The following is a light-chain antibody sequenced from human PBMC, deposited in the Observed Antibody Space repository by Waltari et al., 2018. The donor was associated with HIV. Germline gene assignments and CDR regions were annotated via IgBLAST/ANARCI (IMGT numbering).Light chain of an antibody. J-gene: IGLJ1*01. CDR3: SSFAAGGTQV. V-gene: IGLV2-14*01. CDR2: EVN. Sequence: QSALTQPASVSGSPGQSITISCSGTSSDVGDYNSVSWYQLHPGKAPQLLIFEVNNWPSGVSIRFSGSKSGNTASLTISGLQTEDEADYYCSSFAAGGTQVFGTGTKVTV. CDR1: SSDVGDYNS.